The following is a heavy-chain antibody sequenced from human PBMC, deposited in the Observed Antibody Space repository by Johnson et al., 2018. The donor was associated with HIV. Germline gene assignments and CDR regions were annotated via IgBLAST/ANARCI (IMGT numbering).Heavy chain of an antibody. CDR1: GFTFSSYA. J-gene: IGHJ3*02. CDR3: ARDLEYIVVVPAAIGAFDI. Sequence: QMQLVESGGGVVQPGRSLRLSCAASGFTFSSYAMHWFRQAPGKGLEWVAVISYDGRNKYSADSGKGRFTISSDNAKNTLYLQMNSLRAEDTAVYYCARDLEYIVVVPAAIGAFDIWGQGTMVTVSS. CDR2: ISYDGRNK. D-gene: IGHD2-2*01. V-gene: IGHV3-30*04.